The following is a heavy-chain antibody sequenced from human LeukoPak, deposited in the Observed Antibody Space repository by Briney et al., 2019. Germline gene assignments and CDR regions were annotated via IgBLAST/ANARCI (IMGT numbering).Heavy chain of an antibody. CDR2: INPSGGDT. CDR1: GYIFTSYY. D-gene: IGHD3-16*01. V-gene: IGHV1-46*01. J-gene: IGHJ4*02. CDR3: ARTFYEQMPHFDY. Sequence: ASVKVSCKASGYIFTSYYMHWVRQAPGQGLEWMGIINPSGGDTTYAQKFQGGLSMTRDMSTSTVYMELSSLRSEDAAVYYCARTFYEQMPHFDYWGQGTLVTVSS.